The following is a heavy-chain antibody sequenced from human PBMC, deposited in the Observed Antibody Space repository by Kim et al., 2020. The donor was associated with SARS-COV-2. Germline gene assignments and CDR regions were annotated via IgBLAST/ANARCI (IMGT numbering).Heavy chain of an antibody. CDR1: GYSFTSYW. CDR3: ARQDISSSWFDP. D-gene: IGHD6-13*01. J-gene: IGHJ5*02. CDR2: IDPSDSYT. V-gene: IGHV5-10-1*01. Sequence: GESLKISCKGSGYSFTSYWISWVRQMPGKGLEWMGRIDPSDSYTNYSPSFQGHVTISADKSISTAYLQWSSLKASDTAMYYCARQDISSSWFDPWGQGTLVTVSS.